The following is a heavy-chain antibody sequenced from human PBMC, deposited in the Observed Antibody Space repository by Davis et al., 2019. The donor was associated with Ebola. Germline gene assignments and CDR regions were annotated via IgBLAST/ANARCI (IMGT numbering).Heavy chain of an antibody. CDR2: INPNSGGT. V-gene: IGHV1-2*02. CDR3: AGTYYDILTGYYKGYYYYMDV. J-gene: IGHJ6*03. CDR1: GYTFTGYY. Sequence: ASVKVSCKASGYTFTGYYMHWVRQAPGQGLEWMGWINPNSGGTNYAQKFQGRVTITADESTSTAYMELSSLRSEDTAVYYCAGTYYDILTGYYKGYYYYMDVWGKGTTVTVSS. D-gene: IGHD3-9*01.